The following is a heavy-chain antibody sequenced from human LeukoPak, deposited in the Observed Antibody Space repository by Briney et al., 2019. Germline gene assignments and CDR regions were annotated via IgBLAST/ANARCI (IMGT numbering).Heavy chain of an antibody. D-gene: IGHD2-15*01. J-gene: IGHJ4*02. V-gene: IGHV3-23*01. CDR1: GFTFSNYA. CDR2: ISGSDGST. Sequence: GGSLRLSCTASGFTFSNYAMSWVRQAPGKGLEWVSTISGSDGSTYYADSVKGRFTISRDNSKNTLYLQMNSLRVEDTAIYHCAKGRGYCTGGSCYSDYWGQGTLVTVSS. CDR3: AKGRGYCTGGSCYSDY.